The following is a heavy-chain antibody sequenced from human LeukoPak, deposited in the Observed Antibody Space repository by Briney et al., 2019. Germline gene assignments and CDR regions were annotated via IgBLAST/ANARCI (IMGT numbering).Heavy chain of an antibody. V-gene: IGHV4-39*01. CDR2: IYYSGST. D-gene: IGHD1-7*01. CDR3: AIHNWNYPPYYYYYMDV. CDR1: GGSISSSSYY. J-gene: IGHJ6*03. Sequence: SETLSLTCTVSGGSISSSSYYWGWIRQPPGKGLEWIGSIYYSGSTYYNPSLKSRVTISVDTSKNQFPLKLSSVTAADTAVYYCAIHNWNYPPYYYYYMDVWGKGTTVTVSS.